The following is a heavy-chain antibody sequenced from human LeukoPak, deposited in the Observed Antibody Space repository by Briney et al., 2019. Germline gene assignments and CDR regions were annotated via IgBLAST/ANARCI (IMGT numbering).Heavy chain of an antibody. CDR3: ARRAAGRPGADYFQH. V-gene: IGHV3-48*02. CDR2: ISASSSSI. J-gene: IGHJ1*01. CDR1: GFTFSGYS. Sequence: GGSLRLSCSASGFTFSGYSMNWVRQAVGKGLEWVSYISASSSSIYYADSVKGRFTISRDNAKNSLYLQMNSLRDEDTAVYYCARRAAGRPGADYFQHWGQGILVTVSS. D-gene: IGHD3-10*01.